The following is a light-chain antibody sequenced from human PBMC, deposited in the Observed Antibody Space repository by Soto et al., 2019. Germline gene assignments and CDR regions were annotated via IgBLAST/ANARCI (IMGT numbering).Light chain of an antibody. J-gene: IGKJ5*01. CDR2: AAS. Sequence: DIQMTQSPSSLSASVGDRVTVTCRASQSIRTYLNWYQQKPGKAPKLLIYAASTLQSGVPSRFRGTGSGTDFSLTISSLQPEDFATYFCQQTYITSITFGQGTRLETK. CDR1: QSIRTY. V-gene: IGKV1-39*01. CDR3: QQTYITSIT.